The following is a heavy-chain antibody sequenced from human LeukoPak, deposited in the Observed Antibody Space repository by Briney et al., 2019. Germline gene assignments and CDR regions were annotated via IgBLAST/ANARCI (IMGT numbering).Heavy chain of an antibody. CDR2: INPSGGST. CDR1: GYTFTSYY. CDR3: ARDIPIAVAGIGPDY. D-gene: IGHD6-19*01. J-gene: IGHJ4*02. V-gene: IGHV1-46*01. Sequence: ASVKVSCKASGYTFTSYYMHWVRQAPGQGLEWMGIINPSGGSTSYAQKFQGRVTMTRDTSTSTVYMELSSLRSEDTAVYYCARDIPIAVAGIGPDYWGQGTLVTVSS.